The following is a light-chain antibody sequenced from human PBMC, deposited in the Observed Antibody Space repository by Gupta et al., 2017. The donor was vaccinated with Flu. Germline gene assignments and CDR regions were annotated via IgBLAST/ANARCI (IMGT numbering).Light chain of an antibody. V-gene: IGKV3-11*01. CDR1: QSVSSY. CDR2: DAS. CDR3: QQRSNWPGVT. J-gene: IGKJ3*01. Sequence: EIVLTQSPATLSLSPGERATLSCRASQSVSSYLAWYQQKPGQAPRLLIYDASNRDTGIPARFSGSGSGKDFTLTISSREPEDFAVYYCQQRSNWPGVTFGHGTKVDIK.